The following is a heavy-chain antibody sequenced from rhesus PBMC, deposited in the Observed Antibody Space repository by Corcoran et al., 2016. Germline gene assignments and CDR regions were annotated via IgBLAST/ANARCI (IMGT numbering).Heavy chain of an antibody. V-gene: IGHV4-65*01. Sequence: QVQLQESGPGLVKPSETLSLTCAVPGGSVSSSNWWSWIRQPPGKGLEWMGYISGSRGSTYYNPSLKSRVPISTDPSKNQFSLKLSSVTAADTAVYYCARDRRGYFLDYWGQGVLVTVSS. CDR1: GGSVSSSNW. CDR2: ISGSRGST. J-gene: IGHJ4*01. CDR3: ARDRRGYFLDY. D-gene: IGHD2-15*01.